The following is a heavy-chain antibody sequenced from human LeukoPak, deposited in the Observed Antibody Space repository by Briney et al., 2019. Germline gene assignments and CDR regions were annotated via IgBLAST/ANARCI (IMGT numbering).Heavy chain of an antibody. CDR3: ARVGDSSGYYRY. CDR2: IYYSGST. D-gene: IGHD3-22*01. V-gene: IGHV4-39*01. J-gene: IGHJ4*02. Sequence: SETLSLTCTVSGGSISSSSYYWGWIRQPPGKGLEWIGSIYYSGSTYYNPSLKSRVTISVDTSKNQFSLKLSSVTAADTAVYYCARVGDSSGYYRYWGQGTLVTVSS. CDR1: GGSISSSSYY.